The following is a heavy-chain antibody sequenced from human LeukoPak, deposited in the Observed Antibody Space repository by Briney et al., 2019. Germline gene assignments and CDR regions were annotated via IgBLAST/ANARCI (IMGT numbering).Heavy chain of an antibody. J-gene: IGHJ4*02. D-gene: IGHD1-26*01. CDR3: VKSGGYGLIDY. CDR2: IYYSGST. Sequence: SETLSLTCTVSGGSISSSSYYWGWIRQPPGKGLEWIGSIYYSGSTYYNPSLKSRVTISVDTSKNQFSLKLSSVTAADTAMYFCVKSGGYGLIDYWGQGTLVTVSS. V-gene: IGHV4-39*01. CDR1: GGSISSSSYY.